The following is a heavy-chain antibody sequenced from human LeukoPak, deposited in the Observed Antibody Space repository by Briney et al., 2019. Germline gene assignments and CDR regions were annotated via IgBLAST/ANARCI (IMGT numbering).Heavy chain of an antibody. CDR1: GGSINSYY. CDR2: IYHRGST. V-gene: IGHV4-59*12. D-gene: IGHD6-6*01. Sequence: SETLSLTCTVSGGSINSYYWSWIRQPPGKGLEWIGYIYHRGSTNYNSSLKSRVSISVDTSKNQFYLKLSSVTAADTAVYYCARDALYSSSVDLWGRGTLVTVSS. CDR3: ARDALYSSSVDL. J-gene: IGHJ2*01.